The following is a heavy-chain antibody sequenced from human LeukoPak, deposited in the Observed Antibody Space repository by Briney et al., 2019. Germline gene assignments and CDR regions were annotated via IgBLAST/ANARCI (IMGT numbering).Heavy chain of an antibody. CDR1: GFTFRIYR. CDR3: VKDKYPVVVAATLDY. CDR2: ISSNGGIT. Sequence: GGSLRLSCAASGFTFRIYRMNWVRQAPGKGLEYVSDISSNGGITYYADSVKGRFTVSRDNSKNMLYLQMNSLRAEDTAVYYCVKDKYPVVVAATLDYWGQGIPVTVSS. D-gene: IGHD2-15*01. J-gene: IGHJ4*02. V-gene: IGHV3-64D*09.